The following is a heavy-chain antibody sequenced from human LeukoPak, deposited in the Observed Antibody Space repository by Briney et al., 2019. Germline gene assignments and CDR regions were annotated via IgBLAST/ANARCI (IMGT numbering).Heavy chain of an antibody. CDR3: AKDQGYGDYEMDYYGMDV. V-gene: IGHV3-23*01. D-gene: IGHD4-17*01. CDR1: GYSFTSYW. Sequence: GESLKISCKGSGYSFTSYWIGWVRQMPGKGLEWVSAISGSGGSTYYADSVKGRFTISRDNSKNTLYLQMNSLRAEDTAVYYCAKDQGYGDYEMDYYGMDVWGQGTTVTVSS. CDR2: ISGSGGST. J-gene: IGHJ6*02.